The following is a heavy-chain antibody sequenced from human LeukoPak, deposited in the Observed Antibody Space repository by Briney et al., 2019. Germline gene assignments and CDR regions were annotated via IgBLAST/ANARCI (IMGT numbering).Heavy chain of an antibody. CDR2: ISENGGTT. Sequence: PGGSLRLSCAASGFTFSSYAMSWLRQAPGKGLEWVSAISENGGTTYYADSVKGRSTISRDNSKNTLSLQLNSLRAGDTAVYYCAKEGPTGTTKFDYWGQGTLVTVSS. CDR1: GFTFSSYA. CDR3: AKEGPTGTTKFDY. V-gene: IGHV3-23*01. D-gene: IGHD1-1*01. J-gene: IGHJ4*02.